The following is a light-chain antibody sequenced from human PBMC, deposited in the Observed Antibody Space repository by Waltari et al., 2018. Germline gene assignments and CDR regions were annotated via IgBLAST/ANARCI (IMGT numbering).Light chain of an antibody. CDR3: QQSYSTSTWT. J-gene: IGKJ1*01. CDR2: AAS. V-gene: IGKV1-39*01. CDR1: PRISSY. Sequence: DIQMTQSPSSLSASVGDRVTITCRASPRISSYLNWYQQKPGKAPKLLIYAASSLQSGVPSRFSGSGSGTDFTLTISSLQPEDVATYYCQQSYSTSTWTFGQGTKVEIK.